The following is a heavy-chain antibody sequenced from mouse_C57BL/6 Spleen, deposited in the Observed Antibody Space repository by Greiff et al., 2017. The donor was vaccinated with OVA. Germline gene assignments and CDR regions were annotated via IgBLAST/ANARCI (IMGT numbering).Heavy chain of an antibody. Sequence: VKLQESGAELVKPGASVKISCKASGYAFSSYWMNWVKQRPGKGLEWIGQIYPGDGDTNYNGKFKGKATLTADKSSSTAYMQLSSLTSEDSAVYFCARWGDYDGGFYAMDYWGQGTSVTVSS. CDR3: ARWGDYDGGFYAMDY. CDR1: GYAFSSYW. D-gene: IGHD2-4*01. CDR2: IYPGDGDT. J-gene: IGHJ4*01. V-gene: IGHV1-80*01.